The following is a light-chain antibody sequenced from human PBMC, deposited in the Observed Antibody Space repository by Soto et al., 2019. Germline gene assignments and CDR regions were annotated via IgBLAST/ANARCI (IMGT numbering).Light chain of an antibody. CDR2: LSSDGSH. J-gene: IGLJ2*01. V-gene: IGLV4-69*01. CDR1: SGHSSYA. Sequence: QRVLTQSPSASASLGASVKLTCTLSSGHSSYAIAWHQQQPEKGPRYLMKLSSDGSHSKGDGIPDRFSGSSSGAERYLTISSLQSEDEADYYCQTWDTGARVVFGGGTKLTV. CDR3: QTWDTGARVV.